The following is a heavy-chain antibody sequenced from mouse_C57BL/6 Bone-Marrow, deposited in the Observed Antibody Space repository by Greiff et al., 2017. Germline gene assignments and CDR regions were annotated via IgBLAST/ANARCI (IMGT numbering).Heavy chain of an antibody. CDR2: ISNGGGST. CDR1: GFTFSDYY. Sequence: EVQRVESGGGLVQPGGSLKLSCAASGFTFSDYYMYWVRQTPEKRLEWVAYISNGGGSTYYPDTVKGRFTISRDNAKNTLYLQMSRLKSEDTAMYYCARRGVANYYAMDYWGQGTSVTVSS. J-gene: IGHJ4*01. D-gene: IGHD1-1*01. CDR3: ARRGVANYYAMDY. V-gene: IGHV5-12*01.